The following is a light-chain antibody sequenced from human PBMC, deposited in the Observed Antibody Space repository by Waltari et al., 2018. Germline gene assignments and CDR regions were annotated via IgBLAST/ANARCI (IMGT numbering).Light chain of an antibody. V-gene: IGKV3D-15*01. CDR3: QQYNIWPWT. Sequence: EVVMTQSPATLSVSPGERVSLSCRASQSAKTSLAWYQQTPGQAPGLLSYRASTRAGGVPDRFSGSGSGTEFTLTISSLQSEDSAIYYCQQYNIWPWTFGPGTNVDIK. CDR1: QSAKTS. CDR2: RAS. J-gene: IGKJ1*01.